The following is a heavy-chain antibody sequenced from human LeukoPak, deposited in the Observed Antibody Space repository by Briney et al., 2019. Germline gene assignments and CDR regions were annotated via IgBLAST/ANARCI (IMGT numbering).Heavy chain of an antibody. J-gene: IGHJ4*02. CDR2: K. CDR3: ARRSQGSSWYLWLDY. Sequence: KYYADSVKGRFTISRDNSKNTLYLQMNSLRAEDTAVYYCARRSQGSSWYLWLDYWGQGTLVTVSS. D-gene: IGHD6-13*01. V-gene: IGHV3-33*01.